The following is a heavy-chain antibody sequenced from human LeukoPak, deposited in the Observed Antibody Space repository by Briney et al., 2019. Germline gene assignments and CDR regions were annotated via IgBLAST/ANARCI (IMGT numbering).Heavy chain of an antibody. CDR2: IIPNFGTP. V-gene: IGHV1-69*13. CDR1: GGTFSSYA. CDR3: ATRDADYEYYFDY. Sequence: SVKVSCKASGGTFSSYAISWVRQAPGQGLEWMGGIIPNFGTPHLAQNFQDRVTITADESTTTVYMEMRSLTSEDTAIFYCATRDADYEYYFDYWGQGTLVTVSS. J-gene: IGHJ4*02. D-gene: IGHD4-17*01.